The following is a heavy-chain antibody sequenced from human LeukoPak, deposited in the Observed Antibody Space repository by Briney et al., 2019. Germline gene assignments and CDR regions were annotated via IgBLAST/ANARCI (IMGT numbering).Heavy chain of an antibody. CDR2: INHSGST. CDR3: ARSYYDSSGYYYVNDY. CDR1: VGSFSGYY. J-gene: IGHJ4*02. Sequence: PSETLSLTYALDVGSFSGYYWSWIRQPPGKGLEWIGEINHSGSTNYNPSLKSRVTISVDTSKNQFSLKLSSVTAADTAVYYCARSYYDSSGYYYVNDYWGQGTLVTVSS. V-gene: IGHV4-34*01. D-gene: IGHD3-22*01.